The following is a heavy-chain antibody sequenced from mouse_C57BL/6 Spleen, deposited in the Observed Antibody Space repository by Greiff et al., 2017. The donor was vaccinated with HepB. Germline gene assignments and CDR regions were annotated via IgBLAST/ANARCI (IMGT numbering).Heavy chain of an antibody. Sequence: EVQLQQSGPELVKPGASVKMSCKASGYTFTDYNMHWVKQSHGKSLEWIGYINPNNGGTSYNQKFKGMATLTVNKSSSTAYMELRSLTSEDSAVYYCAGEDFYRGAVDYWGQGATLTVSS. CDR3: AGEDFYRGAVDY. CDR2: INPNNGGT. V-gene: IGHV1-22*01. J-gene: IGHJ2*01. D-gene: IGHD2-1*01. CDR1: GYTFTDYN.